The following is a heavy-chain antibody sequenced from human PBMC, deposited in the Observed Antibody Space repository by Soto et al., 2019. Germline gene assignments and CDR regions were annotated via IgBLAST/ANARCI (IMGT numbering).Heavy chain of an antibody. J-gene: IGHJ3*01. V-gene: IGHV3-74*01. D-gene: IGHD7-27*01. Sequence: EVQLVESGGGLVRPGGSLRLSCAASGFTFSYYWMHWVRQAPGKGLVWVSRIHSDGSSTTYADFVKGRFIISRDNARNTVDLQMNRVRVEGTAGYYCSRGDPGAFDLWGQGAVVTVSS. CDR2: IHSDGSST. CDR3: SRGDPGAFDL. CDR1: GFTFSYYW.